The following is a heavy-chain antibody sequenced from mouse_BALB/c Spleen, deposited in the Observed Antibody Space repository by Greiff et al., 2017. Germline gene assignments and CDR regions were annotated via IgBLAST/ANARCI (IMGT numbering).Heavy chain of an antibody. Sequence: EVKLQESGGGLVKPGGSLKLSCAASGFTFSDYYMYWVRQTPEKRLEWVATISDGGSYTYYPDSVKGRFTISRDNAKNNLYLQMSSLKSEDTAMYYCASGRLRRRPFAYWGQGTLVTVSA. J-gene: IGHJ3*01. CDR3: ASGRLRRRPFAY. CDR2: ISDGGSYT. V-gene: IGHV5-4*02. CDR1: GFTFSDYY. D-gene: IGHD2-4*01.